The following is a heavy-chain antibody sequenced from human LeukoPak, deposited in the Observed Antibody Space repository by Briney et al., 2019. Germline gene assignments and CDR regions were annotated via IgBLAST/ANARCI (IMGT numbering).Heavy chain of an antibody. D-gene: IGHD2-15*01. J-gene: IGHJ4*02. CDR3: AKDRGGIISGYYFDY. V-gene: IGHV3-43*01. CDR2: ISWDGGST. Sequence: PGGSLRLSCAASGFTFDDYTMHWVRQAPGKGLEWISLISWDGGSTYYADSVKGRFTISRDNSKSSLYLQMNSLRTEDTALYYCAKDRGGIISGYYFDYWGQGTLVTVSS. CDR1: GFTFDDYT.